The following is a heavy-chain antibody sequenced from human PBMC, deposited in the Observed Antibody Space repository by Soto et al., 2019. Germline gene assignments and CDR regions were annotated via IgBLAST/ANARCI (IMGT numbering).Heavy chain of an antibody. V-gene: IGHV3-30-3*01. Sequence: QVQLVESGGGVVQPGRSLRLSCAASGFTFSDYPMHWVRQVPGKGLEWITLISFGGGNKYYTDSVKGRFTVSRDNSKNTLYLQMNTLRPEDTAVYYCARGFPLNYWGLGTLVTVSS. CDR2: ISFGGGNK. CDR3: ARGFPLNY. J-gene: IGHJ4*02. CDR1: GFTFSDYP.